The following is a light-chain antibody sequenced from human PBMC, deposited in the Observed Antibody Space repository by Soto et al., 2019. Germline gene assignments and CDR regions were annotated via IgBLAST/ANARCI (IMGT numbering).Light chain of an antibody. CDR1: QSVSSSY. CDR2: GAS. Sequence: EIVLTQSPGTLSLSPGERATLSCRASQSVSSSYLAWYQQKPGQAPRLLIYGASSRATGIPDRFSGSGSGTDFTFTISRLEPEDFSVYYGQEYGSLPPGGTFGPGTKGDIK. V-gene: IGKV3-20*01. J-gene: IGKJ3*01. CDR3: QEYGSLPPGGT.